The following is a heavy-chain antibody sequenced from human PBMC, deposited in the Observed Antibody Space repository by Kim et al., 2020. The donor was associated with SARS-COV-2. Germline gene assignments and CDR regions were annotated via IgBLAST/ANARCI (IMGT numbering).Heavy chain of an antibody. CDR1: GFTFSSYW. J-gene: IGHJ4*02. CDR2: IKQDGSEK. Sequence: GGSLRLSCAASGFTFSSYWMSWVRQAPGKGLEWVANIKQDGSEKYYVDSVKGRFTISRDNAKNSLYLQMNSLRAEDTAVYYCARETKNERGNTMVRGAKGCLDYWGQGTLVTVSS. CDR3: ARETKNERGNTMVRGAKGCLDY. D-gene: IGHD3-10*01. V-gene: IGHV3-7*03.